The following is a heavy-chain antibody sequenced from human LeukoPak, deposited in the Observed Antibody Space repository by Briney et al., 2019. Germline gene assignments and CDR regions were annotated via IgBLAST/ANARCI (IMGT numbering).Heavy chain of an antibody. J-gene: IGHJ4*02. Sequence: GGSLRLSCAASGFTFSSYEMNWVRQAPGKGPEWVSYISSSGSTIYYADSVKGRLTISRDNAKNSLYLQMNSLRAEDTAVYYCARERLAGDYWGQGTLVTVSS. CDR3: ARERLAGDY. D-gene: IGHD6-19*01. CDR2: ISSSGSTI. CDR1: GFTFSSYE. V-gene: IGHV3-48*03.